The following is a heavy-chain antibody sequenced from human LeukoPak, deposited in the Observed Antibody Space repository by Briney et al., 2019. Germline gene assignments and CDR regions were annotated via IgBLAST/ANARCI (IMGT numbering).Heavy chain of an antibody. CDR1: GFTFSSHA. D-gene: IGHD4/OR15-4a*01. J-gene: IGHJ4*02. CDR2: IDISGDST. Sequence: GGSLRLSRVVSGFTFSSHAMYWVRQAPGRGLEWVSSIDISGDSTSYADSVKGRFTISRDNSKNTLLLQMDSLRAEDSAIYYCANEIRPNDYWGQGTLVTVSS. V-gene: IGHV3-23*05. CDR3: ANEIRPNDY.